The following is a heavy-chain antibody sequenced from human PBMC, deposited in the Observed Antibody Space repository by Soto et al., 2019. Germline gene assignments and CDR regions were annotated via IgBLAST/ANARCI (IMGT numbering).Heavy chain of an antibody. D-gene: IGHD2-15*01. CDR1: GDSITSDTSY. J-gene: IGHJ5*02. CDR2: IYYSGRT. V-gene: IGHV4-31*03. CDR3: ARDSLLSNAWFDP. Sequence: QVRLQESGPGLVKSSETLSLTCTVSGDSITSDTSYWTWIRQHPEKGLEFLGSIYYSGRTYSHPSLESRLSVSVDTYKNQFSMRLTRASAADTAGYYCARDSLLSNAWFDPWGQGILVTVSS.